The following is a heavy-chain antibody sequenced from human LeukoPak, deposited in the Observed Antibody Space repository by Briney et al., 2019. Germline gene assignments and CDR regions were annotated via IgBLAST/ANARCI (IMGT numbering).Heavy chain of an antibody. J-gene: IGHJ4*02. CDR2: ISGSGGST. D-gene: IGHD5-18*01. CDR1: GFTFSTYG. CDR3: AGGYSYGDY. V-gene: IGHV3-23*01. Sequence: GGSLRLSCAASGFTFSTYGMNWVRQAPGKGLEWVSGISGSGGSTYYADSVKGRFTISRDNSKNTLYLQMNGLRAEDTAVYYCAGGYSYGDYWGQGTLVTVSS.